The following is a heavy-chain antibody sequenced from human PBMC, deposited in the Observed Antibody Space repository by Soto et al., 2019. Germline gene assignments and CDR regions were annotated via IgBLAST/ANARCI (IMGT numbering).Heavy chain of an antibody. J-gene: IGHJ4*01. Sequence: VPLVESGGGVVSPGGSLRLSCVGSGFSFRDHSMNWVRQPPGKGLQWISYISSSSENIYYADSVKGRFTVSRDNAKNTLFLQMNSLRDDDSAIYYCARLPKGSVVTGWGQGSLVTVSS. D-gene: IGHD2-21*02. CDR3: ARLPKGSVVTG. CDR1: GFSFRDHS. CDR2: ISSSSENI. V-gene: IGHV3-48*02.